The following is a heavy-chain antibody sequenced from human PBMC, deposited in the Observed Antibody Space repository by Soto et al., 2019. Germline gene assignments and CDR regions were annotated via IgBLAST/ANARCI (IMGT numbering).Heavy chain of an antibody. CDR2: ISWDGGST. CDR1: GFTFDDYT. V-gene: IGHV3-43*01. Sequence: GGSLRLSCAASGFTFDDYTMHWVRQAPGKGLEWVSLISWDGGSTYYADSVKGRFTISRDNSKNSLYLQMNSLRTEDTALYYCAKGMVRGATNNWFDPWGQGTLVTVSS. CDR3: AKGMVRGATNNWFDP. D-gene: IGHD3-10*01. J-gene: IGHJ5*02.